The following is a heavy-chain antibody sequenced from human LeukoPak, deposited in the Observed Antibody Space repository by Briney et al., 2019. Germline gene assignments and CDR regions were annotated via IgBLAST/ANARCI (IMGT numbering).Heavy chain of an antibody. CDR3: ARDGSTNWYYYYGLDV. CDR1: GYTFTDYG. D-gene: IGHD1-1*01. CDR2: INTYTGDP. Sequence: ASVKVSCKTSGYTFTDYGIHWVRQAPGQGLEWMGWINTYTGDPTYAQAFTGRFVFSLDTSVSTAYLQISSLKADDTAVFYCARDGSTNWYYYYGLDVWGQGTAVTVS. J-gene: IGHJ6*02. V-gene: IGHV7-4-1*02.